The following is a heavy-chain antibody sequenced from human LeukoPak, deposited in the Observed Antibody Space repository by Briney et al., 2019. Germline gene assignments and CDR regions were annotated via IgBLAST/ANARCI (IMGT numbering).Heavy chain of an antibody. J-gene: IGHJ6*03. V-gene: IGHV4-4*07. CDR3: ARDLPYYDFWSGRAFYYYYMDV. D-gene: IGHD3-3*01. CDR2: IYTSGST. Sequence: SETLSLTCTVSGGSISSYYWSWIRQPAGKGLEWIGRIYTSGSTTYNPSLKSRVTMSVDTSKNQFSLKLSSVTAADTAVYYCARDLPYYDFWSGRAFYYYYMDVWGKGTTVTVSS. CDR1: GGSISSYY.